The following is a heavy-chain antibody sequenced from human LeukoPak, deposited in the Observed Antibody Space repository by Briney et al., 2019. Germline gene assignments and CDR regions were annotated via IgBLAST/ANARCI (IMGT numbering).Heavy chain of an antibody. D-gene: IGHD3-3*01. Sequence: PGGSLRLSCAASRFTFSSYAMSWVRQTPGKGREWVSAVSGSGGSTYYADSVKGRFTISRDNSKNTLYLQMNSLGAEDTAVYHYVNKFKEWAISYQYDAFDIWGEGTMVTVSS. V-gene: IGHV3-23*01. CDR3: VNKFKEWAISYQYDAFDI. CDR1: RFTFSSYA. J-gene: IGHJ3*02. CDR2: VSGSGGST.